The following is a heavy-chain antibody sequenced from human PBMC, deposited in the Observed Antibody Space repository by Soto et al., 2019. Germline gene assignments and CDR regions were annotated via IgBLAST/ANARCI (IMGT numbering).Heavy chain of an antibody. D-gene: IGHD2-21*02. CDR1: GFSFSTSH. V-gene: IGHV3-48*01. Sequence: GGSLRLSCAASGFSFSTSHMNWVRQAPGKGLEWISYITSSSSITEYADSVRGRFTASRDNAGNSLYLQMDSLSAADTAIYYCARDAWEVTAFLGGLGTLVTVSS. CDR3: ARDAWEVTAFL. J-gene: IGHJ4*02. CDR2: ITSSSSIT.